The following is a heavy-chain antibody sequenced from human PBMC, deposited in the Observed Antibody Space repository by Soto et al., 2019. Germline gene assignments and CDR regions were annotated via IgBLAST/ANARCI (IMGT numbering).Heavy chain of an antibody. Sequence: PSVTVSLTCTVSGDCLSRVGFPWAWLRRPPGKGLEWLGEIFYSGSTKYNPSLNSPVTISADQSKNQLSLRVSSVTAAETAVYFCVCYGADRYYHY. CDR1: GDCLSRVGFP. V-gene: IGHV4-61*05. CDR3: VCYGADRYYHY. D-gene: IGHD2-15*01. CDR2: IFYSGST. J-gene: IGHJ6*03.